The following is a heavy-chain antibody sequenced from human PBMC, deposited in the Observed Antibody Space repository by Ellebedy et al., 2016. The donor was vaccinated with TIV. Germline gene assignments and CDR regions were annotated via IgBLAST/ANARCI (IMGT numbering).Heavy chain of an antibody. CDR2: INHTSGGT. CDR3: AREGENLLNNWFDP. CDR1: GYTFTAYY. V-gene: IGHV1-2*04. J-gene: IGHJ5*02. D-gene: IGHD1-26*01. Sequence: AASVKVSCKASGYTFTAYYIHWVRQAPGQGLEWMGWINHTSGGTNYAQKFQGWVTMTRDTSISTAYMELSRLKSDDTAVYYCAREGENLLNNWFDPWGQGTLVTVSS.